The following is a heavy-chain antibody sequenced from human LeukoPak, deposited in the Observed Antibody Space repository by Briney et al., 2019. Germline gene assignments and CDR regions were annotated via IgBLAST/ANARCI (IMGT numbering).Heavy chain of an antibody. CDR1: GGSISSYY. V-gene: IGHV4-59*01. D-gene: IGHD3-22*01. CDR2: IYYSGST. Sequence: SETLSLTCTVSGGSISSYYWSWIRQPPGKGLEWIGYIYYSGSTNYNPSLKSRVTISVDTSKDQFSLKLSSVTAADTAVYYCASYYYDSSGYYYFDYWGQGTLVTVSS. CDR3: ASYYYDSSGYYYFDY. J-gene: IGHJ4*02.